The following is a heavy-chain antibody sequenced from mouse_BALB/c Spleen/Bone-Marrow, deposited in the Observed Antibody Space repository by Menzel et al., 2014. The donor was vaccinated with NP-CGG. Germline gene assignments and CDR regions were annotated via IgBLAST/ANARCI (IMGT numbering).Heavy chain of an antibody. V-gene: IGHV5-9-1*01. CDR3: AKAGGGDAIDY. CDR2: ISSGGRYT. CDR1: GFTFSSYA. J-gene: IGHJ4*01. Sequence: EVKLVESGGGLVKPGGSLKLSCAASGFTFSSYAMSWVRQTPEKRLEWVATISSGGRYTYYPDSVKGRFTISRDNAKNAQFRLRSRQCAEDTALYCGAKAGGGDAIDYWGQGTSVTVSS.